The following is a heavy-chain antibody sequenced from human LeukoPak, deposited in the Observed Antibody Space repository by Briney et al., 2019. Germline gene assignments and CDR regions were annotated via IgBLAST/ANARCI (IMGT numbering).Heavy chain of an antibody. Sequence: SSETLSLNCTVSGGSISSIYWSWIRQPAGKGLEWIGRIYTSGSTNYNPSLKSRVTMSVDTSKNQFSLKLSSVTAADTAVYYCARINSSGFLYFDYWGQGTLVTVSS. V-gene: IGHV4-4*07. J-gene: IGHJ4*02. D-gene: IGHD6-19*01. CDR2: IYTSGST. CDR3: ARINSSGFLYFDY. CDR1: GGSISSIY.